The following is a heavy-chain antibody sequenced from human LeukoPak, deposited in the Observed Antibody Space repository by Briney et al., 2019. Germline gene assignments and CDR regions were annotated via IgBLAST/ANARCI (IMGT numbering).Heavy chain of an antibody. CDR1: GYTFTDYY. CDR2: VDPEGGET. D-gene: IGHD6-6*01. CDR3: ATREASSIAALY. J-gene: IGHJ4*02. Sequence: ASVKVSCKVSGYTFTDYYMHWVQQAPGKGLEWMGLVDPEGGETIYAEKFQGRVTITADTSTDTAYMELSSLRSEDTAVYYCATREASSIAALYWGQGTLVTVSS. V-gene: IGHV1-69-2*01.